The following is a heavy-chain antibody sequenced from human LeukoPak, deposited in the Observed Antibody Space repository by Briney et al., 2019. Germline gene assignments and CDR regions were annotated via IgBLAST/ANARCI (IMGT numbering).Heavy chain of an antibody. J-gene: IGHJ5*02. Sequence: GASVKVSCKASGYTFTGYCMHWVRQAPGQGPEWMGWMNPNSGNTDYAQRFQGRVTMTRNTSISTAYMELSSLRSEDTAVYYCARAANWHDDDWFDPWGQGTLVTVSS. CDR2: MNPNSGNT. V-gene: IGHV1-8*02. CDR3: ARAANWHDDDWFDP. D-gene: IGHD1-1*01. CDR1: GYTFTGYC.